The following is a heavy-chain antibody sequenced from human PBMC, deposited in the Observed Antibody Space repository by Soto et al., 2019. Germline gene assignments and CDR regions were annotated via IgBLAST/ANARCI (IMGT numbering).Heavy chain of an antibody. D-gene: IGHD3-3*02. J-gene: IGHJ4*02. CDR1: GYSFKNYA. Sequence: QVQLVQSGPEVKRPGASVRISCRTAGYSFKNYAIHWVRQAPGKKLERMGWSNEGSGNTRYSHKIQGGMSIARDTSASTSYLDLRSLTSEDTAVYFCARDDRTISGAVTLDYWGPGTLVTVSS. CDR3: ARDDRTISGAVTLDY. V-gene: IGHV1-3*01. CDR2: SNEGSGNT.